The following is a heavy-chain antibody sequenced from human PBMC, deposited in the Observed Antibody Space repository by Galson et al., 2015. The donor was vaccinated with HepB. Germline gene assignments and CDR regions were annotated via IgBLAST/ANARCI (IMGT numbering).Heavy chain of an antibody. D-gene: IGHD3-22*01. J-gene: IGHJ4*02. V-gene: IGHV4-59*01. CDR3: ARYHYYDSSGYYFFDY. CDR1: GGSISSYY. CDR2: IYYSGST. Sequence: ETLSLTCTVSGGSISSYYWSWIRQPPGKGLEWIGYIYYSGSTNYNPSLKSRVTISVDTSKNQFSLKLSSVTAADTAVYYCARYHYYDSSGYYFFDYWGQGTLVTVSS.